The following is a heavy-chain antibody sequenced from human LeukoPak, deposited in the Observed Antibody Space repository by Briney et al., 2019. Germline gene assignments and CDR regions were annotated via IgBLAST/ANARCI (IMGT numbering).Heavy chain of an antibody. CDR1: GYTFTSYG. D-gene: IGHD5-12*01. CDR2: ISAYNGNT. Sequence: ASVKVPCKASGYTFTSYGSSWVRQAPGQGLEWMGWISAYNGNTNYAQKLQGRVTMTTDTSTSTAYMELRSLRSDDTAVYYCARKPYSGYDVDYWGQGTLVTVSS. V-gene: IGHV1-18*01. J-gene: IGHJ4*02. CDR3: ARKPYSGYDVDY.